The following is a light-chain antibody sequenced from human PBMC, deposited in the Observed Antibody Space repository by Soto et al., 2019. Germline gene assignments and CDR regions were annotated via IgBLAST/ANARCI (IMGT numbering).Light chain of an antibody. Sequence: DIQLTQSPSSLSASVGDRVTITCRASQGISTYLNWYQQKPGKANKLLIYDDYSLEGGVTSRFSGSGSGTEFTLTIRSMQPDDFATYYCQQYNSYYRTFGQGTKVDIK. CDR1: QGISTY. J-gene: IGKJ1*01. V-gene: IGKV1-5*01. CDR2: DDY. CDR3: QQYNSYYRT.